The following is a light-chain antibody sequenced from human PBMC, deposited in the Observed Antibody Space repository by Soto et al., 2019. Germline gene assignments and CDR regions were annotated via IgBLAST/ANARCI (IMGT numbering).Light chain of an antibody. J-gene: IGKJ1*01. V-gene: IGKV1-17*01. CDR2: VAS. Sequence: DIQMTQSPSSLSASVGDRVTLTCRVSQDIKDHLGWYQQKPGKAPKSLIYVASRLQSGVPPRFSGSGSGTVFTLTISSLQPEDLAAYFCLQHNSDPWTFGQGTKVEI. CDR3: LQHNSDPWT. CDR1: QDIKDH.